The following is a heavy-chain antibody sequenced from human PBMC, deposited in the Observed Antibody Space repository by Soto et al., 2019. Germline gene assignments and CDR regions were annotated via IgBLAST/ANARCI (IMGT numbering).Heavy chain of an antibody. CDR1: GFTFDDYA. CDR2: ISWNSGSI. J-gene: IGHJ1*01. CDR3: EKYSSSWYEYFQH. D-gene: IGHD6-13*01. V-gene: IGHV3-9*01. Sequence: EVQLVESGGGLVQPGRSLRLSCAASGFTFDDYAMHWVRQAPGKGLEWVSGISWNSGSIGYADSVKGRFTISRDNAKNSLYLQMNSLRAEDTALYYCEKYSSSWYEYFQHWGQGTLVTVSS.